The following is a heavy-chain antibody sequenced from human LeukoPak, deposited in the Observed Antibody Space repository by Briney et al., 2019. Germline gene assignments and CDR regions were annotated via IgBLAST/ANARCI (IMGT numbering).Heavy chain of an antibody. CDR3: AREVGAPFDY. V-gene: IGHV4-39*07. Sequence: SETLSLTCTVSGGSISSSSYYWGWIRQPPGKGLEWIGSIYHSGSTYYNPSLKSRVTISVDTSKNQFSLKLSSVTAADTAVYYCAREVGAPFDYWGQGTLVTVSS. J-gene: IGHJ4*02. D-gene: IGHD1-26*01. CDR2: IYHSGST. CDR1: GGSISSSSYY.